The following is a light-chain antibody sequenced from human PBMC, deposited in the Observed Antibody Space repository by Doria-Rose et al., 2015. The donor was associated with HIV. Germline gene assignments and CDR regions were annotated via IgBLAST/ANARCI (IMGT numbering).Light chain of an antibody. V-gene: IGKV1-27*01. Sequence: NYVAWYHQKPGKIPKLLIYAAVTLQSGVPSRFSGSGSGRDFTLTITSLQPEDVATYFCQKYNSAHPTFGQGTKVESK. J-gene: IGKJ1*01. CDR1: NY. CDR3: QKYNSAHPT. CDR2: AAV.